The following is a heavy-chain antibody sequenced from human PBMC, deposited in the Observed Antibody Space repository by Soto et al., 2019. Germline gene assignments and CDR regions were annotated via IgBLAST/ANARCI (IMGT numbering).Heavy chain of an antibody. CDR2: IHYSGSA. Sequence: SETLSLTCSVSGGSINSYYWSWIRQPPGKGLEWIGYIHYSGSANYNPSLKSRVTISVDTSKKQFSLKLTSVTAADTAVYYCARDNVSGSYINYYYYGMDVWGQGTTVTVSS. CDR3: ARDNVSGSYINYYYYGMDV. D-gene: IGHD1-26*01. J-gene: IGHJ6*02. V-gene: IGHV4-59*01. CDR1: GGSINSYY.